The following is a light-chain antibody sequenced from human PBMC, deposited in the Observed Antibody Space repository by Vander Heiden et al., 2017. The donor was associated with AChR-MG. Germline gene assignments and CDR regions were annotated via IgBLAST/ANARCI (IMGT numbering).Light chain of an antibody. CDR1: SLRNYY. Sequence: SSELTQDPAVSVALGQTVRITCQGDSLRNYYASWYQQKPGQAPVLVIYGKNNRPSGIPDRFSGSTSGNTASLTITGAQAEDEADYYCQSRDSSGNYRVFATGTKVTVL. J-gene: IGLJ1*01. CDR2: GKN. V-gene: IGLV3-19*01. CDR3: QSRDSSGNYRV.